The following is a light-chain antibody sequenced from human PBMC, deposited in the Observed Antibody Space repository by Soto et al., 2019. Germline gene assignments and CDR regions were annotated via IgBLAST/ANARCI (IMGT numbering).Light chain of an antibody. CDR1: QSVSIW. Sequence: DIQMTQSPSTLSASEGDRVTISCRASQSVSIWLAWYQQKPARAPKLLIYKSSILESGVPSRFSGSGSGTEFTLTISSLQPDDFATYYCQQFNTSPWTFGQGTKVEIK. CDR2: KSS. CDR3: QQFNTSPWT. J-gene: IGKJ1*01. V-gene: IGKV1-5*03.